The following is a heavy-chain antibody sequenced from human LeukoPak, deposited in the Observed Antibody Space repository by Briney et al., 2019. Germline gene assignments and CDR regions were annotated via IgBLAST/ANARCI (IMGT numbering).Heavy chain of an antibody. CDR1: GGTFSSYA. Sequence: GASVKVSCKASGGTFSSYAISWVRQAPGQGLEWMGRIIPILGIANYAQKFQGRVTITADKSTSTAYMELSSLRSEDTAVYYCARTSYGSGWYGESWFDPWGQGTLVTVSS. V-gene: IGHV1-69*04. CDR2: IIPILGIA. D-gene: IGHD6-19*01. J-gene: IGHJ5*02. CDR3: ARTSYGSGWYGESWFDP.